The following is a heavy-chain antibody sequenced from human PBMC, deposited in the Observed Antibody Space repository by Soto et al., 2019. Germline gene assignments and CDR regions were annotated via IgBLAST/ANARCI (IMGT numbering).Heavy chain of an antibody. CDR1: GYTFTGYY. D-gene: IGHD6-13*01. Sequence: ASVKVSCKASGYTFTGYYMHWVRQAPGQGLEWMGWINPNSGGTNYAQKFQGRVTMTRDTSISTAYMELSRLRSDDTAVYYCARDRRRIAAAGMGHWFDPWGQGTLVTVSS. CDR3: ARDRRRIAAAGMGHWFDP. CDR2: INPNSGGT. J-gene: IGHJ5*02. V-gene: IGHV1-2*02.